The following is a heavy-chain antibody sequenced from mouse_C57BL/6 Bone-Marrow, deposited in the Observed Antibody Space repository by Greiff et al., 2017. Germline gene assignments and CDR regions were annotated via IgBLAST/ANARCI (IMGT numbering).Heavy chain of an antibody. D-gene: IGHD2-1*01. J-gene: IGHJ4*01. Sequence: EVHLVESGGGLVQPGGSLKLSWAASGFTFSDYYMYWVRQTPEKRLEWVAYISNGGGSTYYPDTVKGRFTISRDNAKNTLYLQMSRLKSEDTAMYYCARDLLCDYWGQGTSVTVSS. CDR3: ARDLLCDY. V-gene: IGHV5-12*01. CDR2: ISNGGGST. CDR1: GFTFSDYY.